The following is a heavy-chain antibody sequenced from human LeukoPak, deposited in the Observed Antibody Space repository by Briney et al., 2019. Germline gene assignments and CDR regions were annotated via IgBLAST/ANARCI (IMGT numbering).Heavy chain of an antibody. CDR3: ARGGPDSSGYYYYFDC. J-gene: IGHJ4*02. Sequence: GGSLRLSCAASGFTFSSYGMHWVRQAPGKGLEWVAVIWYDGSNKYYADSVKGRFTISRDNSKNTLYLQMNSLRAEDTAVYYCARGGPDSSGYYYYFDCWGQGTLVTVSS. V-gene: IGHV3-33*01. CDR2: IWYDGSNK. CDR1: GFTFSSYG. D-gene: IGHD3-22*01.